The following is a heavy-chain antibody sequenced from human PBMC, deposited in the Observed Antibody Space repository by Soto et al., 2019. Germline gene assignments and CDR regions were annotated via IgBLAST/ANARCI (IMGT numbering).Heavy chain of an antibody. D-gene: IGHD3-22*01. CDR1: GFTFSSYS. J-gene: IGHJ3*02. Sequence: GGSLRLSCAASGFTFSSYSMNWVRQAPGKGLEWVSYISSSSSTIYYADSVKGRFTISRDNAKNSLYLQMNSLRAEDTAVYYCARGDYYDSSGPFSDSFDIWGQGTMVTVSS. CDR2: ISSSSSTI. CDR3: ARGDYYDSSGPFSDSFDI. V-gene: IGHV3-48*01.